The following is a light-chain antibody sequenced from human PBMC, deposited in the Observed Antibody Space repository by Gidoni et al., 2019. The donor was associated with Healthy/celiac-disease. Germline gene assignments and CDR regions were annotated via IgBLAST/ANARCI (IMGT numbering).Light chain of an antibody. CDR2: SNN. CDR1: SSNIGSNT. J-gene: IGLJ2*01. Sequence: QSVLPQPPSASGTPGTRVTISCSGSSSNIGSNTVNWYHHLPGTAPKLLIYSNNQLPSGVPDRFSGSKSGASASLAISGLQSEDEADYYCAAWDDSLNGVVFGGGTKLTVL. CDR3: AAWDDSLNGVV. V-gene: IGLV1-44*01.